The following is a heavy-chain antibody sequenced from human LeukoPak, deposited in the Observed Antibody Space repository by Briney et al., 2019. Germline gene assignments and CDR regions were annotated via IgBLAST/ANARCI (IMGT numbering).Heavy chain of an antibody. J-gene: IGHJ6*02. D-gene: IGHD2-2*01. CDR2: IYFTGRI. Sequence: SQTLSLTCSVSGASLSSGGYHWSWIRQRPGKGLEWIGFIYFTGRILYNPSLKSRVTISQDTSQNQFFLKMTSMTAADTAVYFCARTGYCSSSSCYEDYGMDVWGQGTTVTVFS. V-gene: IGHV4-31*03. CDR3: ARTGYCSSSSCYEDYGMDV. CDR1: GASLSSGGYH.